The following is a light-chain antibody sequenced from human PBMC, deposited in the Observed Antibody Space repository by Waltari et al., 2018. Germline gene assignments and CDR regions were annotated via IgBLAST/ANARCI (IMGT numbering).Light chain of an antibody. Sequence: QSVLTQPPSVSGAPGQRVTVSRTGSTSNTAAGYDVPWYQQFPGRAPRLVIYANTYRPSGVPDRFSATKSGSSASLAITGLQAEDEADYYCQSYDKILSAWVFGGGTKVTVL. V-gene: IGLV1-40*01. CDR3: QSYDKILSAWV. J-gene: IGLJ3*02. CDR2: ANT. CDR1: TSNTAAGYD.